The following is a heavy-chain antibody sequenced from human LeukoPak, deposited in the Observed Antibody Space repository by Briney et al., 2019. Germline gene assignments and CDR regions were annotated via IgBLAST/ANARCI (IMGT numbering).Heavy chain of an antibody. CDR2: ISGNGGKI. CDR3: AKRDYYDSSGYAPLFDY. J-gene: IGHJ4*02. CDR1: EFTFSNYA. D-gene: IGHD3-22*01. Sequence: GGSLRLSCAASEFTFSNYAMAWVRQAPGEGLEWVSGISGNGGKIYYADSVKVRFTISRDNSKNTLYLQMNSLRGEDTAVYFCAKRDYYDSSGYAPLFDYWGQGTLVTVSP. V-gene: IGHV3-23*01.